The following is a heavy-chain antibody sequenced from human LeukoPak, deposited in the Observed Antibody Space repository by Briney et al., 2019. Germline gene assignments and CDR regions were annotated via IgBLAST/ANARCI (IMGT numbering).Heavy chain of an antibody. CDR1: GFTFSSYS. J-gene: IGHJ4*02. Sequence: GGSLRLSCAASGFTFSSYSMNWVRQAPGKGLEWVSSISSSSSYIYYADSVKGRFTISRDKAKNSLYLQMNSLRAEDTAVYYCARELGYCSSTSCYGGYFDYWGQGTLVTVSS. CDR2: ISSSSSYI. D-gene: IGHD2-2*01. CDR3: ARELGYCSSTSCYGGYFDY. V-gene: IGHV3-21*01.